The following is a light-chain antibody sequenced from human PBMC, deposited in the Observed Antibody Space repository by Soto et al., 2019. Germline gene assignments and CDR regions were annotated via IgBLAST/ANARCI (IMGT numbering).Light chain of an antibody. Sequence: QSALTQPASMSGSPGQSITISCTGTSSDVGGYDYVSWYQLHPGKAPKLMVFEVNNRPSGVSYRVSGSKSGKTASLTISGLQAEDEADYFCSSYTISTAYLFGTGTKVTVL. CDR2: EVN. CDR3: SSYTISTAYL. V-gene: IGLV2-14*01. J-gene: IGLJ1*01. CDR1: SSDVGGYDY.